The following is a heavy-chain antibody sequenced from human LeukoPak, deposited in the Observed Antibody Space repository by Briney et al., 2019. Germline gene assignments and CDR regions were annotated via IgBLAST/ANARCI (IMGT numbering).Heavy chain of an antibody. V-gene: IGHV4-38-2*02. D-gene: IGHD2-8*02. J-gene: IGHJ6*03. CDR3: ARGVAATNWCYYMDV. CDR2: VYHTVST. CDR1: GCSITSDHF. Sequence: KSSETLSLTCTVSGCSITSDHFWGWIRQPPGKGLEWIGSVYHTVSTFYSPSLKSRVTTSLDTSKNQFSLNLSSVTAADTAIYYCARGVAATNWCYYMDVWGKGTTVTVSS.